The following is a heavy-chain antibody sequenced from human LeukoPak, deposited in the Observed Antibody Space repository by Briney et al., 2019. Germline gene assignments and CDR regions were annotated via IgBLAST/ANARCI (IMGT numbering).Heavy chain of an antibody. J-gene: IGHJ3*02. CDR2: IYHSGST. CDR3: AVGGVYLRGGAEAFDI. D-gene: IGHD3-10*01. Sequence: SETLSLTCAVYGGSFSGYYWSWIRQPPGKGLEWIGEIYHSGSTNYNPSLKSRVTTSVDKSKNQFSLKLSSVTAADTAVYYCAVGGVYLRGGAEAFDIWGQGTMVTVSS. V-gene: IGHV4-34*01. CDR1: GGSFSGYY.